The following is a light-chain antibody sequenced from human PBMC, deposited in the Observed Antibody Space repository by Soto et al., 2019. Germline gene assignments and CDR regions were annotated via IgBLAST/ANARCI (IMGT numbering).Light chain of an antibody. CDR1: QTLVYRDGNTC. Sequence: VVIPQSPLSLPVTLGQAASISCRSSQTLVYRDGNTCLNWFRQMPGQSPRRLIDKVSNRDSGFPDKSSGSGSCTECTLKISRVEAEDVGVYYCMQGTHWPRTFGQGTKVDI. CDR2: KVS. V-gene: IGKV2-30*01. J-gene: IGKJ1*01. CDR3: MQGTHWPRT.